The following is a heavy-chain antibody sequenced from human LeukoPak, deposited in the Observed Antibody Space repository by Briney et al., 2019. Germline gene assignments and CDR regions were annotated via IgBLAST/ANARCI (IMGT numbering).Heavy chain of an antibody. CDR3: PRALVTTVTTGYYYYYGMDV. Sequence: KPGGSLRLSCAASGFTFSDYYMSWIRQAPGKGLEWVSYISSSSSYTNYADSVKGRFTISRDNAKNSLYLQMNSLRAEDTAVYYCPRALVTTVTTGYYYYYGMDVWGQGTTVTVSS. CDR1: GFTFSDYY. D-gene: IGHD4-17*01. CDR2: ISSSSSYT. V-gene: IGHV3-11*06. J-gene: IGHJ6*02.